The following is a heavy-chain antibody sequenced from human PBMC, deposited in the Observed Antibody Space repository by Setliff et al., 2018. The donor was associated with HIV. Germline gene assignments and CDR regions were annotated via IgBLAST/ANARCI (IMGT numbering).Heavy chain of an antibody. CDR3: ARVDTTMVQNWHLDL. V-gene: IGHV3-53*01. D-gene: IGHD5-18*01. CDR2: IYADGNT. CDR1: GFNVGDSY. Sequence: GESPKISCAVSGFNVGDSYMRWARQSPGKGLEWVSVIYADGNTYYAESVKGRFVNSRDVSKKTLFLQMNNLRADDTAVYYCARVDTTMVQNWHLDLWGRGSLVTVSS. J-gene: IGHJ2*01.